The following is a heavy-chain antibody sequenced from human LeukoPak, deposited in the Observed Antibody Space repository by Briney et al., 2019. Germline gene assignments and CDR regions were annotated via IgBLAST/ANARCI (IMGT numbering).Heavy chain of an antibody. V-gene: IGHV4-59*01. J-gene: IGHJ5*02. D-gene: IGHD3/OR15-3a*01. CDR3: ARDVLLDSGWFDP. CDR1: GGSISSYY. Sequence: SETLSLTCTVSGGSISSYYWSWIRQPPRKGLEWIGYIYYSGSTNYNPSLKSRVTISVDTSKNQFSLKLSSVTAADTAVYYCARDVLLDSGWFDPWGQGTLVAVSS. CDR2: IYYSGST.